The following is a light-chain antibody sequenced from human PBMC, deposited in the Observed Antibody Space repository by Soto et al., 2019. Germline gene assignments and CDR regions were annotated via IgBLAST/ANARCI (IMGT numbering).Light chain of an antibody. CDR3: ATWDDSLRGVV. V-gene: IGLV1-44*01. CDR2: TNN. CDR1: SSNIGSNS. J-gene: IGLJ2*01. Sequence: QSVLTQPPSASGTPGQRVTISCSGGSSNIGSNSVNWYQQLPGTAPKLLIYTNNQRPSGVPERFSGSKSGASASLAISGLQSEDEADYYCATWDDSLRGVVFGGGTKLTVL.